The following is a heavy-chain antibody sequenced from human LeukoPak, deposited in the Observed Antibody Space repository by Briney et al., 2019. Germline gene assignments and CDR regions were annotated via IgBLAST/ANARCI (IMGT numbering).Heavy chain of an antibody. CDR2: INSDGSWT. V-gene: IGHV3-74*01. Sequence: GGSLRLSCAASGNYWMHWVRQVPGKGLVWVSHINSDGSWTSYADSVKGRFTISKDNAKNTVYLQMNSLRAEDTAVYYCVSFYETHWGRGTLVTVSS. CDR1: GNYW. J-gene: IGHJ4*02. CDR3: VSFYETH. D-gene: IGHD2/OR15-2a*01.